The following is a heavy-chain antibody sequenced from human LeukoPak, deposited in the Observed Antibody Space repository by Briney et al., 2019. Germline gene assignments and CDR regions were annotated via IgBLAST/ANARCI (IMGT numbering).Heavy chain of an antibody. J-gene: IGHJ4*02. D-gene: IGHD6-13*01. Sequence: GAAVKVSCKASGYTFTGYYMHWVRQAPGQGREWMGWINPNSGGTNYAQKFQGRVTMTRDTSISTAYMELSRLRSDDTAVYYCARVAAAGLIFDYWGQGTLVTVSS. V-gene: IGHV1-2*02. CDR1: GYTFTGYY. CDR2: INPNSGGT. CDR3: ARVAAAGLIFDY.